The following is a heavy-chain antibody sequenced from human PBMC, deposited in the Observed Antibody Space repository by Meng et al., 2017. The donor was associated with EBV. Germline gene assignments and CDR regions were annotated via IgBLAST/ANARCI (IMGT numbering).Heavy chain of an antibody. CDR2: INPNSGGT. CDR3: ARVGIAVAGTGDY. CDR1: GYPFTGYY. V-gene: IGHV1-2*06. J-gene: IGHJ4*02. Sequence: QVQQVQSGAEGKKPGASVKVSCKASGYPFTGYYMHWVRQAPGQGLEWMGRINPNSGGTNYAQKFQGRVTMTRDTSISTAYMELSRLRSDDTAVYYCARVGIAVAGTGDYWGQGTLVTVSS. D-gene: IGHD6-19*01.